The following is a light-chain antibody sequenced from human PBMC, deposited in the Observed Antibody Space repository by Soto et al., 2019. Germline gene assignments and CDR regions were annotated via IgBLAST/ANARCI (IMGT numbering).Light chain of an antibody. J-gene: IGLJ1*01. CDR2: EVV. CDR3: SSYAGSNSFV. CDR1: SSDVGGYKY. V-gene: IGLV2-8*01. Sequence: QSALTQPPSASGSPGQSVTISCTGTSSDVGGYKYVSWYQQHPGKAPKLIIYEVVKRPSGVPDRFSGSKSGNTASLTVSGIQAEDEADYYCSSYAGSNSFVFGTGTKGTVL.